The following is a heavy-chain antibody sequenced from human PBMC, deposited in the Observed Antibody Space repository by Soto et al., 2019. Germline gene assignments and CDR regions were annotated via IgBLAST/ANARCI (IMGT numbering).Heavy chain of an antibody. CDR1: GFTFTTFG. CDR2: ISYDGHNK. D-gene: IGHD4-17*01. V-gene: IGHV3-30*18. Sequence: QVQLVESGGGVVQPGGSLRLSCTASGFTFTTFGIHWVRQAPGKGLEWVALISYDGHNKYYSDSVKGRFTISRDNYKNTLSLQMNSLRAEDAAVYYWAKDLQAYGDHNYYYYGMDVWGQGTTVSVSS. J-gene: IGHJ6*02. CDR3: AKDLQAYGDHNYYYYGMDV.